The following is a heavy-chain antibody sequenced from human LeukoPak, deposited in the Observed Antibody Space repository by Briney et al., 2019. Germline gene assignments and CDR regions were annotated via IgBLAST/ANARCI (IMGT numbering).Heavy chain of an antibody. D-gene: IGHD2-2*01. CDR1: GGSFSGYY. V-gene: IGHV4-34*12. Sequence: SETLSLTCAVYGGSFSGYYWSWIRQPPGKGLEWIGEIIPSGSTNYNPSLKSRVTISVDTSKNQFSLKLSSVTAADTAVYYCARLFTPRYCSTTSCYWKGWFDPWGQGTLVTVSS. J-gene: IGHJ5*02. CDR2: IIPSGST. CDR3: ARLFTPRYCSTTSCYWKGWFDP.